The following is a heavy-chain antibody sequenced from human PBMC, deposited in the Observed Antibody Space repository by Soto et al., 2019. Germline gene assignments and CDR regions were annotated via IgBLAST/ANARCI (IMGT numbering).Heavy chain of an antibody. Sequence: GSLRLSCAGSGVTFSDYWMSWARQAPGKGLEWVANIKYDGSEEYYVDSVRGRFTISRDNAMNSLHLQMNSLRADDTAVYYCARFESGKSASTWGQGTLVTVSS. V-gene: IGHV3-7*05. J-gene: IGHJ5*02. CDR1: GVTFSDYW. CDR2: IKYDGSEE. CDR3: ARFESGKSAST. D-gene: IGHD5-12*01.